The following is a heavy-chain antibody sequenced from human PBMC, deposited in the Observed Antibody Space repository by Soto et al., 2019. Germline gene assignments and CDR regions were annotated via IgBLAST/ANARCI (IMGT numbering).Heavy chain of an antibody. D-gene: IGHD4-17*01. V-gene: IGHV3-23*01. Sequence: VQLLQSGGGLVQPGGSLRLSCAASGFTFSTYDMTWVRQAPGKGLEWVSSISDSGASTFYADSVKGRFTISRDNSKNTLYLQMNSLRAEDTAEYYCAKDATVTTSGWYFDLWGRGTLVTVSS. CDR3: AKDATVTTSGWYFDL. CDR1: GFTFSTYD. J-gene: IGHJ2*01. CDR2: ISDSGAST.